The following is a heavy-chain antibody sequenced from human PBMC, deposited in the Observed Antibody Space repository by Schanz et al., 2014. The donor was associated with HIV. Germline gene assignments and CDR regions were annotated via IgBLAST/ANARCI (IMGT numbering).Heavy chain of an antibody. CDR1: EFTFSSYG. CDR2: IKEDGSVK. Sequence: EVQLVESGGGLIQPGGSLRLSCAASEFTFSSYGMHWVRQAPGKGLEWLANIKEDGSVKGEVDSVKGRFTISRDNAKNSLYLQMNSLRVDDTAVYYCARDYRFATDSWGQGTLVTVSS. CDR3: ARDYRFATDS. D-gene: IGHD3-16*02. J-gene: IGHJ4*02. V-gene: IGHV3-7*01.